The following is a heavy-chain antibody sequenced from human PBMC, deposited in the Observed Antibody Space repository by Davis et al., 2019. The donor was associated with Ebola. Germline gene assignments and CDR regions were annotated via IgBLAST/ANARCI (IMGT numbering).Heavy chain of an antibody. CDR2: INPNSGGT. CDR1: GYTFTSYY. CDR3: ARDLSPKYDFWSGNFGY. D-gene: IGHD3-3*01. V-gene: IGHV1-2*02. J-gene: IGHJ4*02. Sequence: ASVKVSCKASGYTFTSYYMHWVRQAPGQGLEWMGWINPNSGGTNYAQKFQGRVTMTRDTSISTAYMELSRLRSDDTAVYYCARDLSPKYDFWSGNFGYWGQGTLVTVSS.